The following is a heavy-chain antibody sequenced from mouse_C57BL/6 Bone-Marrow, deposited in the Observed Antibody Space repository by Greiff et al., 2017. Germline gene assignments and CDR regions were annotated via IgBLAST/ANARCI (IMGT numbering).Heavy chain of an antibody. CDR1: GYTFTSYW. V-gene: IGHV1-55*01. J-gene: IGHJ3*01. D-gene: IGHD2-5*01. CDR2: IYPGSGST. Sequence: QVQLQQPGAELVKPGASVKMSCKASGYTFTSYWMTWVKKRPGHGLEWIGDIYPGSGSTNYNEKFKSKATLTVDTSSSTAYMQLSSLTSEDSAVYDCAREEDSNYESWFAYWGQENLVTVSA. CDR3: AREEDSNYESWFAY.